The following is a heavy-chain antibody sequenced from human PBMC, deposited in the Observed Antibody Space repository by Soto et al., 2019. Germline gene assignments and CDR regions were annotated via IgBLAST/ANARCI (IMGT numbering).Heavy chain of an antibody. CDR3: ARDQGCSGGTCYSYFQL. V-gene: IGHV3-7*01. Sequence: GGSLRLSCAASGFDFSDSWMNWVRQAPWKGLEWVANIKQDGSEKYYVDFVKGRLTISRDNAKNSLCLQMNSLRAEDTAVYYCARDQGCSGGTCYSYFQLWGQGTLVTVSS. J-gene: IGHJ1*01. D-gene: IGHD2-15*01. CDR2: IKQDGSEK. CDR1: GFDFSDSW.